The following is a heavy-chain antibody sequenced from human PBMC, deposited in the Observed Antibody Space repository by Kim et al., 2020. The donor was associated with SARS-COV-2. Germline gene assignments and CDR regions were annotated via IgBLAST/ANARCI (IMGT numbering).Heavy chain of an antibody. D-gene: IGHD3-9*01. CDR3: TTDRVTYYDILTGYYFVDY. V-gene: IGHV3-15*01. Sequence: GRFTISRDDSKNTLYLQMNSLKTEDTAVYYCTTDRVTYYDILTGYYFVDYWGQGTLVTVSS. J-gene: IGHJ4*02.